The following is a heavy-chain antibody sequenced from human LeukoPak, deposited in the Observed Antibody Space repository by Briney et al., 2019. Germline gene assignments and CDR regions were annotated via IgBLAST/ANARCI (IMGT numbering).Heavy chain of an antibody. CDR1: GGTFSSYA. J-gene: IGHJ5*02. CDR2: LIPIFATA. V-gene: IGHV1-69*13. Sequence: SVKVSCKASGGTFSSYAISWVLQAPGQGLESLRGLIPIFATANYAQTFQGRVTITADESTSTAYMELSSLRSEDTAVYYCARVSIVVAGTFDPWGQGTLVTVSS. CDR3: ARVSIVVAGTFDP. D-gene: IGHD6-19*01.